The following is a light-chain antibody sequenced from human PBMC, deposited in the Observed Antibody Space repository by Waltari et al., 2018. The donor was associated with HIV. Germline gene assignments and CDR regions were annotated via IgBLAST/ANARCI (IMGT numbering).Light chain of an antibody. CDR1: SRDVGGYNH. CDR2: DVS. CDR3: CSYAGSYTWV. Sequence: QSALTQPRSVSGSPGPSVTISCTGTSRDVGGYNHVPWYQQPPGKAPKLMIYDVSKRPSGVSDRFSGSKSGNTASLTISGLQAEDEADYYCCSYAGSYTWVFGGGTKLTVL. V-gene: IGLV2-11*01. J-gene: IGLJ3*02.